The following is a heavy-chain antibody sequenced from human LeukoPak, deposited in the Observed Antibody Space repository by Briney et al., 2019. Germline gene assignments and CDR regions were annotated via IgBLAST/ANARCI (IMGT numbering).Heavy chain of an antibody. CDR2: ISGSGGST. CDR1: GFTLSSDA. D-gene: IGHD6-13*01. CDR3: SKHLGTFDF. J-gene: IGHJ4*02. V-gene: IGHV3-23*01. Sequence: GGSLRLACAASGFTLSSDAMSWVRQAPGKGLEWVSAISGSGGSTYYADSVKGRFTISRDNSKNTLYLQMNSLRAEDTAVYYCSKHLGTFDFWGQGTLVTVSS.